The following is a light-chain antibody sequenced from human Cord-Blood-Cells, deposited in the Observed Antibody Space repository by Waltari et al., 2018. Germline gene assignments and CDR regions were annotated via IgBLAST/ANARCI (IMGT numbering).Light chain of an antibody. Sequence: SALTQPASVSGSPGQSITISCTVTSRDVGSYNLVSWYQQHPGKAPKLMIYEGSKPPSGVSNRFSGSKSGNTASLTISGLQAEDEADYYCCSYAGSSTWVFGGGTKLTVL. CDR2: EGS. CDR1: SRDVGSYNL. J-gene: IGLJ3*02. CDR3: CSYAGSSTWV. V-gene: IGLV2-23*01.